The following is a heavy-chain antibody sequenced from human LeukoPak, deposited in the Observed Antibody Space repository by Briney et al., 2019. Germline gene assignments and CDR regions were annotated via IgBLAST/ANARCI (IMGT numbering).Heavy chain of an antibody. CDR3: TRELLGFATTPLSD. Sequence: ASVSVSCKSSVYTFTNYYIHWVRQAPGHGLEWMGWPNPNRGDTNYAQKFQGRVTMTRDTSISTAFMELTRLTSDDTAVYYCTRELLGFATTPLSDWGQGTLVTVSS. CDR2: PNPNRGDT. CDR1: VYTFTNYY. D-gene: IGHD4-17*01. J-gene: IGHJ4*02. V-gene: IGHV1-2*02.